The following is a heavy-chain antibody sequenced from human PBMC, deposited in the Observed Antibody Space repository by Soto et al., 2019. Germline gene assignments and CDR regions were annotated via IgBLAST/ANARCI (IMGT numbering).Heavy chain of an antibody. CDR3: ARDGCGGDCYSNY. CDR2: ISADNGNT. D-gene: IGHD2-21*01. Sequence: XSVKVSYKATGYTFTSYGISLVRHAPGQGLEWMGWISADNGNTNYAQKFQGRVTMTTDTSTSTAYMDLRSLRSDDTAVYYCARDGCGGDCYSNYWGQGTLVTVSS. J-gene: IGHJ4*02. V-gene: IGHV1-18*01. CDR1: GYTFTSYG.